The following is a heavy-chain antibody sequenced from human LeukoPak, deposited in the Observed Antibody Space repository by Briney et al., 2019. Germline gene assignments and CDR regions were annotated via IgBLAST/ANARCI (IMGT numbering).Heavy chain of an antibody. CDR2: ISSSSSTI. Sequence: GGSLRLSCAASGFTFSSYSMNWVRQAPGKGLEWVSYISSSSSTIYYADSVKGRFTISRDNAKNSLYLQMNSLRAEDTAVYYCLIEPYDILTGYGGFAYWGQGTLVTVSS. CDR1: GFTFSSYS. CDR3: LIEPYDILTGYGGFAY. J-gene: IGHJ4*02. D-gene: IGHD3-9*01. V-gene: IGHV3-48*04.